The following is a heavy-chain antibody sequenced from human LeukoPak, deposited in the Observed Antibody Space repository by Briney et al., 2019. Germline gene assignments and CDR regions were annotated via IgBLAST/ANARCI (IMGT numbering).Heavy chain of an antibody. CDR3: AGVGRGGYYKGPAAFDI. D-gene: IGHD3-3*01. J-gene: IGHJ3*02. CDR2: INPNSGGT. V-gene: IGHV1-2*02. CDR1: GYTFTGYY. Sequence: ASVKVSCKASGYTFTGYYMHWVRQAPGQGLEWMGWINPNSGGTNYAQKFQGRVTMTRDTSISTAYMELSRLRSDDTAVYYCAGVGRGGYYKGPAAFDIWGQGTMVTVSS.